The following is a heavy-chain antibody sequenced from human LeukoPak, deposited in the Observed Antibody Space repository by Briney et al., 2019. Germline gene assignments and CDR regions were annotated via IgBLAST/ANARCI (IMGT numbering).Heavy chain of an antibody. Sequence: GGSLRLSCAASEFTFSNYWMSWVRQAPGEWLEWVGRIRNKTNGETTEYAAPVLGTFTISRDDSNSTLYLQMNSLETEDTAVYYCTTDWAIGGAFDIWGQGTVVTVSS. V-gene: IGHV3-15*01. CDR3: TTDWAIGGAFDI. CDR1: EFTFSNYW. J-gene: IGHJ3*02. CDR2: IRNKTNGETT. D-gene: IGHD3-16*01.